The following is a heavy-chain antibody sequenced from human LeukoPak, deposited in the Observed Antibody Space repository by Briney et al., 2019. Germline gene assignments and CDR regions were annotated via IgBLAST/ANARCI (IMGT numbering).Heavy chain of an antibody. J-gene: IGHJ6*03. V-gene: IGHV3-7*01. D-gene: IGHD2-2*02. CDR1: GFTFSDYY. CDR2: IKQDGSEK. CDR3: ARVVRHIVVVPAAIVDYYYYMDV. Sequence: GGSLRLSCAASGFTFSDYYMSWIRQAPGKGLEWVANIKQDGSEKYYVDSVKGRFTISRDNAKNSLYLQMNSLRAEDTAVYYCARVVRHIVVVPAAIVDYYYYMDVWGKGTTVTVSS.